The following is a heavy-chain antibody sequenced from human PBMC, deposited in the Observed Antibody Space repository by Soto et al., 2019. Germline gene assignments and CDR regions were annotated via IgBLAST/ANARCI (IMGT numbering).Heavy chain of an antibody. D-gene: IGHD3-10*01. CDR2: ISAYNGNI. J-gene: IGHJ5*02. CDR1: GYTFTNSG. V-gene: IGHV1-18*01. CDR3: ARDHPYFTNWFDP. Sequence: QVRLVQSGAEVKKPGASVKVSCKASGYTFTNSGISWVRQAPGQGLEWMGWISAYNGNINYVQKFQGRVTMTTDTSTSTAYMELRSLRSDDTATYYCARDHPYFTNWFDPWGQGTLVTVSS.